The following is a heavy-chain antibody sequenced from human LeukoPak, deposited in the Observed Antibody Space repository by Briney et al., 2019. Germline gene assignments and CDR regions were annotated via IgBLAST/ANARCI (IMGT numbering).Heavy chain of an antibody. CDR1: GFTFSDSA. Sequence: GGSLSLSCAASGFTFSDSAIHWVRQASGKGLEWVGRIRSKTNSYATAYAASVKGRFTISRDDSKNTAYLQMDSLKTEDTAVYYCTFYYGGPDYWGQGTLVTVSS. CDR3: TFYYGGPDY. CDR2: IRSKTNSYAT. V-gene: IGHV3-73*01. D-gene: IGHD4-23*01. J-gene: IGHJ4*02.